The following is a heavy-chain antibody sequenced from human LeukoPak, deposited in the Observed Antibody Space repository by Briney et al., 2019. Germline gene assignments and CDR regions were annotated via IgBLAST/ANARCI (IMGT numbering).Heavy chain of an antibody. D-gene: IGHD4-17*01. Sequence: ASVKVSCKASGYTFTSYGISWVRQAPGQGLEWMGWISAYNGNTNYAQKLQGRVTMTTDTSTSTAYMELRSLRSDDTAVYYCARVDMVYGDYRFDYWGQGTLVTVSS. CDR3: ARVDMVYGDYRFDY. CDR1: GYTFTSYG. V-gene: IGHV1-18*01. J-gene: IGHJ4*02. CDR2: ISAYNGNT.